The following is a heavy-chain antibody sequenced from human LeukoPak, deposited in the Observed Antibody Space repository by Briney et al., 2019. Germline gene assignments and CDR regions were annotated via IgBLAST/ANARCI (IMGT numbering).Heavy chain of an antibody. CDR3: AKARGLIGGAFDI. V-gene: IGHV3-43*01. CDR1: GFTFDDYI. Sequence: GGSLRLSCAASGFTFDDYIMHWVRHAPGKGLEWDSLISWDGDTTYYADSVKGRFTISRDNSKNSLYLLMNSLTTEDTALYYCAKARGLIGGAFDIWGRGTMVTVSS. D-gene: IGHD3-22*01. CDR2: ISWDGDTT. J-gene: IGHJ3*02.